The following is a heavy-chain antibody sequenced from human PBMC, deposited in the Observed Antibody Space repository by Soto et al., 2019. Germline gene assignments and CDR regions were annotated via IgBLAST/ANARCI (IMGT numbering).Heavy chain of an antibody. V-gene: IGHV1-18*04. CDR3: ARDRCTTDRCYTHHFDV. CDR2: VSVYTGNT. J-gene: IGHJ6*02. Sequence: GASVKVSCKSSGYSFTIYGVSWVLQSPLQWLEWLGWVSVYTGNTKQAQKFQDRVTLTTEASTNTAYMELRNLRSDDTAVYYCARDRCTTDRCYTHHFDVWGQGTTVTVSS. D-gene: IGHD2-8*01. CDR1: GYSFTIYG.